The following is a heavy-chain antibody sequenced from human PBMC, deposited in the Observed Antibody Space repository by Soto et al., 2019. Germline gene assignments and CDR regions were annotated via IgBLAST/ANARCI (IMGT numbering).Heavy chain of an antibody. CDR2: IISIFGTA. CDR1: GGTFSSYA. V-gene: IGHV1-69*13. D-gene: IGHD3-22*01. CDR3: ARDFGYYDSSGYDYYYYYGMDV. Sequence: GASVKVSCKASGGTFSSYAISWVRQAPGQGLEWMGGIISIFGTANYAQKFQGRVTITADESTSTAYMELSSLRSEDTAVYYCARDFGYYDSSGYDYYYYYGMDVWGQGTTVTVSS. J-gene: IGHJ6*02.